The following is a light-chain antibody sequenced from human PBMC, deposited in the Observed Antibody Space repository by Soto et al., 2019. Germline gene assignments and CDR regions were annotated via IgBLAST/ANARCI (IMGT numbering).Light chain of an antibody. CDR3: QQLNSYPWT. J-gene: IGKJ1*01. V-gene: IGKV1-9*01. Sequence: EIQMTQSPPSLSALVGDRVTITCRASQGISSYLAWYQQKPGKAPKLLIYAASTLQSGVPSRFSGSGSGTEFTLTISSLQPEDYATYYCQQLNSYPWTFGQGTKVDIK. CDR2: AAS. CDR1: QGISSY.